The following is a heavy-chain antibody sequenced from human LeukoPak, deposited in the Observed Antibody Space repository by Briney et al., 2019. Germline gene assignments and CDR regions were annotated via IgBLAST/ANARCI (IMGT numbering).Heavy chain of an antibody. J-gene: IGHJ4*02. CDR3: ARSKAGGY. Sequence: PGGSLRLSCVVSGFNFSNYWMSWVRQAPGKGLEWVANIDQEGGEQNYVDSVKGRFSISRDNAKTSVYLQMNSLKVEDTALYYCARSKAGGYWGQGTLVTVSS. V-gene: IGHV3-7*01. D-gene: IGHD3-10*01. CDR2: IDQEGGEQ. CDR1: GFNFSNYW.